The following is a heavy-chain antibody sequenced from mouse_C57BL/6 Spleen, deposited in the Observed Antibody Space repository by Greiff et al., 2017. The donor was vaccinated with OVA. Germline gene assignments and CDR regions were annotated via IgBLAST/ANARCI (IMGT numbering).Heavy chain of an antibody. V-gene: IGHV14-4*01. CDR2: IDPENGDT. Sequence: VQLKESGAELVRPGASVKLSCTASGFNIKDDYMHWVKQRPEQGLEWIGWIDPENGDTEYASKFQGKATIAADTSSNTAYLQLSSLTSEDTAVYYCTSPMVTEAYWGQGTLVTVSA. CDR1: GFNIKDDY. CDR3: TSPMVTEAY. J-gene: IGHJ3*01. D-gene: IGHD2-2*01.